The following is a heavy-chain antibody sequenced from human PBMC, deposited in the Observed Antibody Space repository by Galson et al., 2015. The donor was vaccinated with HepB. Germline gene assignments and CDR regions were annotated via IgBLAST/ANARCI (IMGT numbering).Heavy chain of an antibody. CDR3: ATEWQAQWFDF. D-gene: IGHD6-19*01. CDR1: GYTFTNYL. V-gene: IGHV7-4-1*02. Sequence: SVKVSCKASGYTFTNYLMNWVRQAPGQGLEWMGWINTNTGNPTYAQGFTGRFVFSLDTSVSTAYLQISSLKTEDTAVYYCATEWQAQWFDFWGQGTLVTVSS. J-gene: IGHJ4*02. CDR2: INTNTGNP.